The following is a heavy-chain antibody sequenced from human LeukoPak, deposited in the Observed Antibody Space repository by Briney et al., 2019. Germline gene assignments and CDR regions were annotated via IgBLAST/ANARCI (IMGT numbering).Heavy chain of an antibody. D-gene: IGHD4-17*01. Sequence: ASVKVSCKASGYTFTGYYMHWVRQAPGQGLEWMGIINPSGGSTGYAQKFQGRVTMTRDMSTSTVYMELSSLRSEDTAVYYCARVTTVTLLYFDYWGQGTLVTVSS. CDR1: GYTFTGYY. CDR2: INPSGGST. V-gene: IGHV1-46*01. CDR3: ARVTTVTLLYFDY. J-gene: IGHJ4*02.